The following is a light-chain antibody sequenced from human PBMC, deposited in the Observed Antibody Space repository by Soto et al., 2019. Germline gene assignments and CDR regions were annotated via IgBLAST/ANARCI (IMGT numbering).Light chain of an antibody. CDR2: LNTDGSH. CDR1: SGHSNYA. J-gene: IGLJ3*02. Sequence: QSVLTQSPSASASLGASVKLTCTLSSGHSNYAIAWHQQQPEKGPRYLMKLNTDGSHTKGDGIPNRFSGSSSGAERYLTISSLRSEDEADYYCQTWGTGIQVFGGGTQLTVL. V-gene: IGLV4-69*01. CDR3: QTWGTGIQV.